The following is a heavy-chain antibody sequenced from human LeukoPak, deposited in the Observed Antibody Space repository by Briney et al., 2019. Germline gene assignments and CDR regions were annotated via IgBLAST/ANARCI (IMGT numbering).Heavy chain of an antibody. CDR2: MSPSSGNT. V-gene: IGHV1-8*01. J-gene: IGHJ4*02. CDR3: ARARSGGYPDY. D-gene: IGHD6-19*01. CDR1: GYTFTSYD. Sequence: GASVKVSCKASGYTFTSYDINWVRQATGQGLEWLGWMSPSSGNTGYARQFRGRVTMTSDTSMSTAYMELSGLTSEDTAVYYCARARSGGYPDYWSQGSLVTVSS.